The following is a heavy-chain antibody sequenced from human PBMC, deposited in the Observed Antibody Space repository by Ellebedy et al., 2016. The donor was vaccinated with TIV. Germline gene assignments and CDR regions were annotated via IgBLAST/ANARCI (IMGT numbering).Heavy chain of an antibody. Sequence: AASVKVSCKASGYTFTSYGISWVRQAPGQGLEWMGWISAYNGNTNYAQKLQGRVTMTTDTSTSTAYMELRSLRSDDTAVYYCASLPNYIDAFDIWGQGTMVTVSS. J-gene: IGHJ3*02. CDR3: ASLPNYIDAFDI. D-gene: IGHD1-7*01. CDR2: ISAYNGNT. V-gene: IGHV1-18*04. CDR1: GYTFTSYG.